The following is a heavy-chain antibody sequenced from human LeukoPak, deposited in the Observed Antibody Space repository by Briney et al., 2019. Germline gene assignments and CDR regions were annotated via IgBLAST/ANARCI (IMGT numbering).Heavy chain of an antibody. D-gene: IGHD5-18*01. Sequence: ASVRVSCKASGYTFTGYYMHWVRQAPGQGLEWMGWINPNSGGTNYSQKFQGRVTMTRDTSISTAYMELSRLRSDDTAVYYCASSIQLWSYFDYWGQGTLVTVSS. J-gene: IGHJ4*02. CDR3: ASSIQLWSYFDY. V-gene: IGHV1-2*02. CDR2: INPNSGGT. CDR1: GYTFTGYY.